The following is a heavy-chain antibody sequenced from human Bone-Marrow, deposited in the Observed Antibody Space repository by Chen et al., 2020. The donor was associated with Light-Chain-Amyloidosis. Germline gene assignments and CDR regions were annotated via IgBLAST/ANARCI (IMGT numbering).Heavy chain of an antibody. V-gene: IGHV5-51*01. CDR2: IYPDDSDA. Sequence: EVQLEKSGPEVKKPGESLKSSCKGSGYTVPNYWIGWVRQMPGKGLEWMGVIYPDDSDARYSPSFEGQVTISADKSITTAYLQWRSLKASDTAMYYCARRRDGYNFDYWGQGTLVTVSS. CDR3: ARRRDGYNFDY. CDR1: GYTVPNYW. J-gene: IGHJ4*02. D-gene: IGHD5-12*01.